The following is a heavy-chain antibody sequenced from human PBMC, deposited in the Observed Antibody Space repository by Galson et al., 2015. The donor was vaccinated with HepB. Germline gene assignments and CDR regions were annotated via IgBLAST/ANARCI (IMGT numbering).Heavy chain of an antibody. J-gene: IGHJ5*02. Sequence: SLRPSCAASGFTFSDHYMDWVRQAPGKGLEWVGRIRNRPNSYTTEYAASVHGRASISRDDSTTSLYLQMSSLQTDDTAIYYCVRERGATAGWGNWFDPWGRGTLVTVSA. CDR3: VRERGATAGWGNWFDP. V-gene: IGHV3-72*01. D-gene: IGHD3-16*01. CDR1: GFTFSDHY. CDR2: IRNRPNSYTT.